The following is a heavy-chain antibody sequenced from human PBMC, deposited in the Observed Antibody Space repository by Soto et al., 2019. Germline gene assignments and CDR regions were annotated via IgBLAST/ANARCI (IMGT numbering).Heavy chain of an antibody. CDR3: ARVMIVVRAFDP. D-gene: IGHD3-22*01. J-gene: IGHJ5*02. Sequence: SETLSLTCTVSGGSVSTGSNYWSWIRQPPGKGLEWIGYIYYSGSTNYNPSLKSRVTISVDTSKNQFSLKLSSVTAADTAVYYCARVMIVVRAFDPWGQGTLVTVSS. CDR2: IYYSGST. V-gene: IGHV4-61*01. CDR1: GGSVSTGSNY.